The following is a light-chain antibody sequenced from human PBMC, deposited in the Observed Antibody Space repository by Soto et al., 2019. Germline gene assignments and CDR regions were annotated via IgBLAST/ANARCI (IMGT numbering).Light chain of an antibody. CDR3: SSYTSTSSVV. V-gene: IGLV2-14*01. CDR2: DVS. J-gene: IGLJ2*01. Sequence: QSALTQPASVSGSPGQSITISCTGTSSDVGGYNYVSWYQQHPGKAPKLMIYDVSNRPSGVSNRLSGFKSGNTASLTISGLQAADEADYYCSSYTSTSSVVFGGGTKLAVL. CDR1: SSDVGGYNY.